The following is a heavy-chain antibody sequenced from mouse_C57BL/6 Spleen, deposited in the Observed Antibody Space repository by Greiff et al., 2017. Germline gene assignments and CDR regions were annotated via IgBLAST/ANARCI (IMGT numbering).Heavy chain of an antibody. Sequence: QVQLQQPGAELVMPGASVKLSCKASGYTFTSYWMHWVKQRPGQGLEWIGEIDPSDSYTNYNQKFKGKSTLTVDNSSSTAYMQLSSLTSEDSAVYYCALLRGDAMDCWGQGTSVTVSS. J-gene: IGHJ4*01. D-gene: IGHD1-1*01. CDR3: ALLRGDAMDC. CDR1: GYTFTSYW. V-gene: IGHV1-69*01. CDR2: IDPSDSYT.